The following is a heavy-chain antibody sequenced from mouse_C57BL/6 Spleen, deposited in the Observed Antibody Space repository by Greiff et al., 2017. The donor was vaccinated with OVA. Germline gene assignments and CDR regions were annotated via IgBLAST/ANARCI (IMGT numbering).Heavy chain of an antibody. J-gene: IGHJ2*01. CDR2: IYPGDGDT. D-gene: IGHD1-1*01. CDR1: GYAFSSSW. CDR3: ARRDYYYGSSYYFDY. Sequence: QVQLKESGPELVKPGASVKISCKASGYAFSSSWMNWVKQRHGKGLEWIGRIYPGDGDTNYNGKFKGKATLTADKSSSTAYMQLSSLTSEDSAVYFCARRDYYYGSSYYFDYWGQGTTLTVSS. V-gene: IGHV1-82*01.